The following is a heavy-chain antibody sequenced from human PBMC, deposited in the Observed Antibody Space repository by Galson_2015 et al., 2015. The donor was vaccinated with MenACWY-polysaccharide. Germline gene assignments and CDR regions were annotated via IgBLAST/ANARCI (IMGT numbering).Heavy chain of an antibody. CDR1: GFTFTSYA. CDR3: AKDSTDFWSVAGRFDH. J-gene: IGHJ5*02. CDR2: IRSSGANT. D-gene: IGHD3-3*01. V-gene: IGHV3-23*01. Sequence: SLRLSCAASGFTFTSYAMSWVRQAPGKGLEWVSAIRSSGANTYYADSVKARFTISRDNSKNTLYLQMNSLRAEDTAVYYCAKDSTDFWSVAGRFDHWGQGTLVTVSS.